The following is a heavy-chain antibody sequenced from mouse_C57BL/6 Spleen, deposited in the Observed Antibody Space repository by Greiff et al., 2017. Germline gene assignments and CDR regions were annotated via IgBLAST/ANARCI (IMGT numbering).Heavy chain of an antibody. D-gene: IGHD1-1*01. CDR3: AREYGSSYGAMDY. CDR2: ISSGSSTI. Sequence: EVQLKESGGGLVKPGGSLKLSCAASGFTFSDYGMHWVRQAPEKGLEWVAYISSGSSTIYYADTVKGRFTISRDNAKNTLFLQMTSLRSEDTAMYYCAREYGSSYGAMDYWGQGTSVTVSS. V-gene: IGHV5-17*01. CDR1: GFTFSDYG. J-gene: IGHJ4*01.